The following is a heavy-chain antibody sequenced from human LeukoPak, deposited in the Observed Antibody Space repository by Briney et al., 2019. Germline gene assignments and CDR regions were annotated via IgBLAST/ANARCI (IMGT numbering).Heavy chain of an antibody. CDR1: GFTFSNYA. J-gene: IGHJ4*02. Sequence: GGSLRLSCAASGFTFSNYAMNWVRQAPGKGLEWDSAISGSGSSIYYADSVKGRFTISRDNSKNTLYLQMNSLRAEDTAIYYCAKESGYASGTNSENIDYWGQGTLVTVSS. CDR2: ISGSGSSI. V-gene: IGHV3-23*01. D-gene: IGHD6-19*01. CDR3: AKESGYASGTNSENIDY.